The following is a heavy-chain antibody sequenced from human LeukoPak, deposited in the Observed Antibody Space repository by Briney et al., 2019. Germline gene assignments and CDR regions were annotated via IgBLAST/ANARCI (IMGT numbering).Heavy chain of an antibody. D-gene: IGHD3-16*02. Sequence: SETLSLTCTVSGGSISSYYWSWIRQPPGKGLEWIGYIYTSGSTNYNPSLKSRVTISVDTSKNQFSLKLSSVTAADTAVYYCARAVRERIRGFYDYVWGSYRYTFDYWGQGTLVTVSS. J-gene: IGHJ4*02. V-gene: IGHV4-4*09. CDR3: ARAVRERIRGFYDYVWGSYRYTFDY. CDR2: IYTSGST. CDR1: GGSISSYY.